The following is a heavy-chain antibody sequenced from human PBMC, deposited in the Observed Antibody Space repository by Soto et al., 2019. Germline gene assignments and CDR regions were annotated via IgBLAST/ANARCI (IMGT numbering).Heavy chain of an antibody. CDR2: IYYSGST. D-gene: IGHD3-22*01. CDR3: ARDLAPPITKIVDYYYYYYGMDF. CDR1: GGSVSSGSYY. V-gene: IGHV4-61*01. J-gene: IGHJ6*02. Sequence: SETLSLPCPVSGGSVSSGSYYWSWIRQPPGKGLEWIGYIYYSGSTNYNPSLKSRVTISVDTSKNQFSLKLSSVTAADTAVYYCARDLAPPITKIVDYYYYYYGMDFWGQGTTVTVSS.